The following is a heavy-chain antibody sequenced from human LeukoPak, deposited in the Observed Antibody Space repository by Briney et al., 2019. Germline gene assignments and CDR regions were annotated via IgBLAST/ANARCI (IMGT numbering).Heavy chain of an antibody. V-gene: IGHV3-23*01. J-gene: IGHJ4*02. CDR2: ISGSGSNT. CDR3: AKDGTGSSSTPGGNY. Sequence: PGGSLRLSCAASGFTFSSYAMTWVRQAPGKGLEWVSGISGSGSNTYYADSVKGRFTISRDNSKNTLYLQMNSLRAEDTAVYYCAKDGTGSSSTPGGNYWGQGTLVTVSS. D-gene: IGHD3-10*01. CDR1: GFTFSSYA.